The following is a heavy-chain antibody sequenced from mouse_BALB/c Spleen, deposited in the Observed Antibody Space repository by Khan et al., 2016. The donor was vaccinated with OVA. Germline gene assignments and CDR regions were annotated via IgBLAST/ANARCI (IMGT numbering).Heavy chain of an antibody. CDR2: ISYSGGP. CDR3: ARGNYYGYYFDY. J-gene: IGHJ2*01. CDR1: GYSITSGYA. V-gene: IGHV3-2*02. Sequence: VQLKESGPGLVKPSQSLSLTCTVTGYSITSGYAWNWIRQFPGNKLEWMGYISYSGGPSYNPSLKSRISITRDTSKNQFFLQLNSVTTEDTASYYCARGNYYGYYFDYGGQGTPLTVSS. D-gene: IGHD1-1*01.